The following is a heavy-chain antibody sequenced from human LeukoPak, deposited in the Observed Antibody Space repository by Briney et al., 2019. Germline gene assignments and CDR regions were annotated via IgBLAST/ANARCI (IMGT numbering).Heavy chain of an antibody. CDR2: IYYSGST. J-gene: IGHJ4*02. CDR1: GVSISGSTYY. D-gene: IGHD1-26*01. V-gene: IGHV4-39*01. CDR3: ARRGRGTYLYFFDY. Sequence: SETLSLTCTVSGVSISGSTYYWGWIRQPPGKGLEWIGSIYYSGSTYYNPSLKSRVTISVDTSKNQFSLKLSSVTAADTAVYYCARRGRGTYLYFFDYWGQGTLVTVSS.